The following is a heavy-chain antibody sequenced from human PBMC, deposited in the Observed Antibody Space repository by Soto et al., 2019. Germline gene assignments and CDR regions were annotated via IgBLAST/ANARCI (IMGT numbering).Heavy chain of an antibody. Sequence: GESLKISCKGSGYSFTIYWSGLVRQMPGKGRVWQGIIYPADSDTRSRPSFQGQVPLSADKAISPANLQLSSVKASDTAMNYFASHGPRVYYENSAYYYYGMDVWGQGTKVTVSS. V-gene: IGHV5-51*01. CDR3: ASHGPRVYYENSAYYYYGMDV. CDR2: IYPADSDT. CDR1: GYSFTIYW. D-gene: IGHD3-22*01. J-gene: IGHJ6*02.